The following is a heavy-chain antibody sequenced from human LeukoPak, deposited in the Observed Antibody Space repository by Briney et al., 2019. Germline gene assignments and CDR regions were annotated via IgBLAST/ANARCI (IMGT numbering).Heavy chain of an antibody. CDR3: ARKSGSYHE. V-gene: IGHV5-51*01. CDR1: GYSFSNYW. J-gene: IGHJ4*02. CDR2: IYPGDSDA. Sequence: GKSLKISCKTSGYSFSNYWIAWVRQMPGKGLGWMGIIYPGDSDARYSPSFQGQVTISVDRSISTAYLQWNSLKASDTAMYYCARKSGSYHEWGQGTLVTVSS.